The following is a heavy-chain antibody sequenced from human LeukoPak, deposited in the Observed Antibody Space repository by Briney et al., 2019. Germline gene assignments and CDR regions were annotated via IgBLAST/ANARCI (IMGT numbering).Heavy chain of an antibody. J-gene: IGHJ4*02. CDR3: ARGLLGEGFDY. CDR1: GGSFSGYY. Sequence: SETLSLTCAVYGGSFSGYYWSWIRQPPGKGLEWIGEINHSGSTNYNPSLKSRVTMSVDTSKNQFSLKLSSVTAADTAVYYCARGLLGEGFDYWGQGTLVTVSS. CDR2: INHSGST. V-gene: IGHV4-34*01. D-gene: IGHD3-16*01.